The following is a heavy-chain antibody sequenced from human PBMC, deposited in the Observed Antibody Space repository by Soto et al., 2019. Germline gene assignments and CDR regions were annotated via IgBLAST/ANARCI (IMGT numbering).Heavy chain of an antibody. CDR1: GYTFTGYY. V-gene: IGHV1-2*02. J-gene: IGHJ4*02. CDR3: ARHSGYDYVFDY. D-gene: IGHD5-12*01. Sequence: GASVKVSCKASGYTFTGYYIHRVRQAPGQGLEWMGWINPNNGDTNYAQKFQGRVTMTRDTSTSTAYMELSSLRFDDTAVYYCARHSGYDYVFDYWGQGTMVTVYS. CDR2: INPNNGDT.